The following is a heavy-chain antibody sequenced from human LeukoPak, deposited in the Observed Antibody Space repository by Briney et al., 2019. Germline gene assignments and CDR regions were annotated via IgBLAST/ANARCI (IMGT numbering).Heavy chain of an antibody. J-gene: IGHJ4*02. CDR2: ISSSSETI. Sequence: PGGSLRLSCAASGFTFSSYSMNWVRQAPGKGLEWPSYISSSSETIYYADSVKSRFTISRDNAKNSLYLQMNSLRVEDTAVYYCARDGAPDAHCSSTSCAIRWGQGTLVTVSS. D-gene: IGHD2-2*01. CDR3: ARDGAPDAHCSSTSCAIR. CDR1: GFTFSSYS. V-gene: IGHV3-48*04.